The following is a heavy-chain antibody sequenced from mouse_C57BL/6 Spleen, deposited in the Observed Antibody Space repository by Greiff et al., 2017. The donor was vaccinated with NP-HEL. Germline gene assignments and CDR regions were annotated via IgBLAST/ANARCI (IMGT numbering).Heavy chain of an antibody. CDR3: ARSDDYDGYYAMDY. CDR1: GYTFTSYG. Sequence: QVQLKESGAELARPGASVKLSCKASGYTFTSYGISWVKQRTEQGLEWIGEIYPRSGNTYYNEKFKGKATLTADKSSSTAYMELRSLTSEDSAVYFCARSDDYDGYYAMDYWGQGTSVTVSS. V-gene: IGHV1-81*01. CDR2: IYPRSGNT. J-gene: IGHJ4*01. D-gene: IGHD2-4*01.